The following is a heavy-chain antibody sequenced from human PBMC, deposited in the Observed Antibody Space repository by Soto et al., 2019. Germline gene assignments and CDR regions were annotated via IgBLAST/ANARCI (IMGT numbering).Heavy chain of an antibody. V-gene: IGHV4-61*01. D-gene: IGHD5-12*01. J-gene: IGHJ6*02. CDR1: GGSVSSGSFY. CDR2: FYDSGST. Sequence: PSETLSLTCTVSGGSVSSGSFYWSWIRRPPGKGLEWIGYFYDSGSTNYNPSLRSRVTMSVDTSKNQFSLKLSSVTAADTAVYYXAASAPPATNYYYAMDVWGQGTTVTVSS. CDR3: AASAPPATNYYYAMDV.